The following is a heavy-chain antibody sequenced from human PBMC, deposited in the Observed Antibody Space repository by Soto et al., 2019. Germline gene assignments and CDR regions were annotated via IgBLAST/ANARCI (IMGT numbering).Heavy chain of an antibody. V-gene: IGHV4-61*08. Sequence: SETLSLTCTVSGGSISSGGYYWSWIRQHPGKGLEWIGYIYYSGSSTYNPSLRSRVTISVDTPKNQISLKLNSVTAADTAVYFCVGSPGGLGWFDPWGLGILVTVSS. CDR1: GGSISSGGYY. CDR3: VGSPGGLGWFDP. CDR2: IYYSGSS. J-gene: IGHJ5*02. D-gene: IGHD6-19*01.